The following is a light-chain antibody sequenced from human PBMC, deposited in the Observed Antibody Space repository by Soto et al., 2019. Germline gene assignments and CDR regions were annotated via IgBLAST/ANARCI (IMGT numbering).Light chain of an antibody. Sequence: DIQMTHTPSSLSASVGNRFIITCRASPPISTFLNCYQQKHGEAPRVIIYDASTLQTGVPSRFSGSGYGTDFTLTISSLQPEDFASYYCQQSYNTLTWTFGQGTKVDIK. V-gene: IGKV1-39*01. J-gene: IGKJ1*01. CDR3: QQSYNTLTWT. CDR2: DAS. CDR1: PPISTF.